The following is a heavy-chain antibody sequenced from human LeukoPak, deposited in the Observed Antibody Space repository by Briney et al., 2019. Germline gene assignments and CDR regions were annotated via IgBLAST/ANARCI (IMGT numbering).Heavy chain of an antibody. CDR3: ARDRASGWKRYNWFDP. J-gene: IGHJ5*02. V-gene: IGHV4-39*07. CDR1: GGSISSSSYY. CDR2: IYYSGST. Sequence: SETLSLTCTVSGGSISSSSYYWGWIRQPPGKGLEWIGSIYYSGSTYYNPSLKSRVTMSVDTSKNQFSLKLSSVTAADTAVYYCARDRASGWKRYNWFDPWGQGTLVTVSS. D-gene: IGHD6-19*01.